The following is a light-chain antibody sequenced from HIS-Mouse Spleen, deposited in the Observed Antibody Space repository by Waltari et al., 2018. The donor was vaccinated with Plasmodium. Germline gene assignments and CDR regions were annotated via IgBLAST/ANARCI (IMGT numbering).Light chain of an antibody. J-gene: IGKJ1*01. V-gene: IGKV1-39*01. Sequence: DIQMTQSPSSLSASVGDRVTITCRASQSISLYLNWYQQKPGKAPKLLIYAASRLQSGVPSRFSGSGSGTDFTLTISSLQPEDFATYYCQQNYNTWTFGQGTKVEIK. CDR2: AAS. CDR1: QSISLY. CDR3: QQNYNTWT.